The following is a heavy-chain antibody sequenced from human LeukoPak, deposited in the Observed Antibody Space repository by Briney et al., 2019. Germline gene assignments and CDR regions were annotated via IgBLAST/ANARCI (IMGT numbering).Heavy chain of an antibody. Sequence: PGGSLRLSCAASGFTFSDYYMSWIRQAPEKGLEWVSYISSSGSTIYYADSVKGRFTISRDNAKNSLYLQMNSLRAEDTAVYYCARDKSYYDSSGYYFDYWGQGTLVTVSS. CDR2: ISSSGSTI. CDR1: GFTFSDYY. J-gene: IGHJ4*02. V-gene: IGHV3-11*01. CDR3: ARDKSYYDSSGYYFDY. D-gene: IGHD3-22*01.